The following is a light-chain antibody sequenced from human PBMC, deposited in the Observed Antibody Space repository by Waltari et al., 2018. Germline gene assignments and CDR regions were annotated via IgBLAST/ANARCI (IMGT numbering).Light chain of an antibody. J-gene: IGKJ2*01. V-gene: IGKV3-20*01. Sequence: EIVLTQSPGTLSLSPGERATLSCRASQTVSNTFLAWYQQKPGQAPRLLIYGTSKRTSGIPERFTGSGSGTDFTLTITRLEPEDFGVYFCQQFGSPPYTFGQGTKVEIK. CDR2: GTS. CDR1: QTVSNTF. CDR3: QQFGSPPYT.